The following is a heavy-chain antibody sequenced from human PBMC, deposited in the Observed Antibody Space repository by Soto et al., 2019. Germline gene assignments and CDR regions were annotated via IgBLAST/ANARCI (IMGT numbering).Heavy chain of an antibody. Sequence: SATKPLTCPLSGCSVGAKTCYLSWIRQPPGKRPEWIGYVYYSGTTNYNPSLKSRVTISVDLSKNRFSLRLSSVTTADTALYYCARTTAVPNTLRSRYFFDYWGQGTLVTFSS. J-gene: IGHJ4*02. V-gene: IGHV4-61*01. CDR2: VYYSGTT. D-gene: IGHD4-17*01. CDR3: ARTTAVPNTLRSRYFFDY. CDR1: GCSVGAKTCY.